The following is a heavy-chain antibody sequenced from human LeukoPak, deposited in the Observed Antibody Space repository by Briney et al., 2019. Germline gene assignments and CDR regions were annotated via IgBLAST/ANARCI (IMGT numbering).Heavy chain of an antibody. Sequence: GGSLRLSCAASGNYWMHWARQVPGKGLVWVSHINGDGSWTSYADSVKGRFTISKDNAKNTVYLQMNSLRAEDTAVYYCVSFYETYWGRGTLVTVSS. D-gene: IGHD2/OR15-2a*01. V-gene: IGHV3-74*01. CDR1: GNYW. CDR3: VSFYETY. J-gene: IGHJ4*02. CDR2: INGDGSWT.